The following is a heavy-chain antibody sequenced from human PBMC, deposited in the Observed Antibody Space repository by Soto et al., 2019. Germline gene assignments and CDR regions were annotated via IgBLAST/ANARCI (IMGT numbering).Heavy chain of an antibody. CDR2: IGGDGGSP. CDR3: VNAISSTTSDHY. D-gene: IGHD2-2*02. J-gene: IGHJ4*02. Sequence: GGSLRLSCAASGFTFSEYAMSWVRQAPGKGLEWVSVIGGDGGSPNYADSVKGRFTVSRDNSKSTLYLQMDSLRAEDTAVYYCVNAISSTTSDHYFGQGTLVTVSS. V-gene: IGHV3-23*01. CDR1: GFTFSEYA.